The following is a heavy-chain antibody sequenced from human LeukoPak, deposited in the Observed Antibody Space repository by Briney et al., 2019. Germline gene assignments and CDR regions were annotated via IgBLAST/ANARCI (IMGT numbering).Heavy chain of an antibody. CDR2: INPNSGGT. CDR1: GYTFTGYY. CDR3: ARSYSSSWYGDRYYGMDV. J-gene: IGHJ6*02. D-gene: IGHD6-13*01. Sequence: ASVKVSCKASGYTFTGYYMHWVRPPPGQGLEWMGWINPNSGGTNYAQKLQGWVTMTRDTSISTAYMELSRLRSDDTAVYYCARSYSSSWYGDRYYGMDVWGQGTTVTVSS. V-gene: IGHV1-2*04.